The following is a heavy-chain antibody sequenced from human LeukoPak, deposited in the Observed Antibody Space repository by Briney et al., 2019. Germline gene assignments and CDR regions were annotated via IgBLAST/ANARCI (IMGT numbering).Heavy chain of an antibody. Sequence: PGGSLRLSCAASGFTFSSYVMHWVRQAPGKGLEWVALIWFDGTEEFYADSVKGRFTISRDNAKNSLYLQMNSLRAEDTAVYYCAREGSITMVRGADYWGQGTLVTVSS. CDR3: AREGSITMVRGADY. D-gene: IGHD3-10*01. V-gene: IGHV3-33*01. CDR2: IWFDGTEE. J-gene: IGHJ4*02. CDR1: GFTFSSYV.